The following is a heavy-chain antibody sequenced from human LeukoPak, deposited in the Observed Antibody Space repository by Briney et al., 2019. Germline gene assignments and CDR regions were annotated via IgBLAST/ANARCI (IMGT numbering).Heavy chain of an antibody. V-gene: IGHV3-74*01. Sequence: PGGSLRLSCAASGFTFSSYWMHWVRQAPGKGLVWVSRINSDGSSTSYADSVKGRFTISRDNAKNTLYLQMNSLRAEDTAVYYCARGGSGSYEWWFDPWGQGTLVTVSS. D-gene: IGHD1-26*01. CDR3: ARGGSGSYEWWFDP. CDR1: GFTFSSYW. J-gene: IGHJ5*02. CDR2: INSDGSST.